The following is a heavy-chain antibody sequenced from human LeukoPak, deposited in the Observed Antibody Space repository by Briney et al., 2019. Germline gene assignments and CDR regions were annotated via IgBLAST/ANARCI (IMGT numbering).Heavy chain of an antibody. V-gene: IGHV4-34*01. J-gene: IGHJ4*02. CDR3: AIKTYYYDSSGYWETDY. D-gene: IGHD3-22*01. CDR1: GGSFSGYY. Sequence: SETLSLTCAVYGGSFSGYYWSWIRQPPGKGPEWIGEINHSGSTNYNPSLKGRVTISVDTSKNQFSLKLSSVTAADTAVYYCAIKTYYYDSSGYWETDYWGQGTLVTASS. CDR2: INHSGST.